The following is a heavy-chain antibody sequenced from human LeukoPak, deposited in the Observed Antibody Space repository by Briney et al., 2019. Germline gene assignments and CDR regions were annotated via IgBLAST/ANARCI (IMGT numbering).Heavy chain of an antibody. CDR3: AKESRSLPYYYFDY. CDR1: GFPFSAYA. J-gene: IGHJ4*02. CDR2: IRGSGETT. D-gene: IGHD2-21*01. V-gene: IGHV3-23*01. Sequence: GGSLRLSCAASGFPFSAYAMSWVRQAPGKGLEWVSGIRGSGETTYYADSVKGRFTVSRDNSWNTLYLQMNSLRAEDTAVYYCAKESRSLPYYYFDYWGQGTLVIVSS.